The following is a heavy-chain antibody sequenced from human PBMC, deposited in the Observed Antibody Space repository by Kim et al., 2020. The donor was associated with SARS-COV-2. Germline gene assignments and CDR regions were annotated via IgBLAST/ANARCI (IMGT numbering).Heavy chain of an antibody. CDR3: ARAGVATTGTGY. D-gene: IGHD1-1*01. Sequence: KYSQNFQGRVTFTRDTSANTAYMEMSSLRSEDTAVYYCARAGVATTGTGYCGQGTLVTVSS. J-gene: IGHJ4*02. V-gene: IGHV1-3*01.